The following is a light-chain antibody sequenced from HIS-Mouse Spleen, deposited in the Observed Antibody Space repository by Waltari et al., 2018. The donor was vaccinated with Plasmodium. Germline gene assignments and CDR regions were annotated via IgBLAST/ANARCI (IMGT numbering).Light chain of an antibody. V-gene: IGLV2-14*03. CDR3: SSYTSSSTLNYV. Sequence: QSALTQPASVSRSPGQSITISRTGPSIDVGGYIYTSWSQQHPGKAPKLLIYDVSNRPSGVSNRFSGSKSGNTASLTISGLQAEDEADYYCSSYTSSSTLNYVFGTGTKVTVL. CDR1: SIDVGGYIY. CDR2: DVS. J-gene: IGLJ1*01.